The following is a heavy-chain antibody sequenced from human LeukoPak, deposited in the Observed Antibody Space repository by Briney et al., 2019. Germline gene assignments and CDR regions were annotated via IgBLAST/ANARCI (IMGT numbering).Heavy chain of an antibody. CDR2: ISYDGSNK. CDR3: AREENSYGYFLDY. J-gene: IGHJ4*02. D-gene: IGHD5-18*01. Sequence: GGSLRLSCAASGFTFSSYAMHWVRQAPGKGLEWVAVISYDGSNKYYADSVKGRFTISRDNSKNTLYLQMNSLRAEDTAVYYCAREENSYGYFLDYWGQGTLVTVSS. CDR1: GFTFSSYA. V-gene: IGHV3-30*04.